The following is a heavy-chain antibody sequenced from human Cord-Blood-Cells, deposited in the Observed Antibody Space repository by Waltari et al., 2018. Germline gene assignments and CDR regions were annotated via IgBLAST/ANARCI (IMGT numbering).Heavy chain of an antibody. CDR3: AKDMGSRKNDAFDI. CDR2: ISWNSGSI. CDR1: GFTFDDYA. Sequence: EVQLVESGGGLVQPGRSLRLSCAASGFTFDDYAMHWVRQDPGKGLEWVSGISWNSGSIGYADSVKGRFTISRDNAKNSLYLQMNSLRAEDMALYYCAKDMGSRKNDAFDIWGQGTMVTVSS. V-gene: IGHV3-9*03. D-gene: IGHD2-2*01. J-gene: IGHJ3*02.